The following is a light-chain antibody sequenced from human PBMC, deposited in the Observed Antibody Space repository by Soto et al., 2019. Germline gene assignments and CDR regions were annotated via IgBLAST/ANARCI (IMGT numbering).Light chain of an antibody. J-gene: IGLJ1*01. V-gene: IGLV1-40*01. CDR3: QSYDISLGVSYV. CDR1: SSNIGTGFD. Sequence: QSVLTQPPSVSGAPGQTITVSCTGTSSNIGTGFDVHWYQQLPGTAPKLLIYADNNRPSGVPDRFSGSRSGNSASLAITGLQAEDEADYYCQSYDISLGVSYVFGSGTKLTVL. CDR2: ADN.